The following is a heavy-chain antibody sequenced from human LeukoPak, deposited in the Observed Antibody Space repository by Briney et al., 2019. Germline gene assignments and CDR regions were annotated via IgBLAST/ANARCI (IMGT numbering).Heavy chain of an antibody. J-gene: IGHJ2*01. CDR2: ITGSTTWT. D-gene: IGHD3-10*02. V-gene: IGHV3-23*01. CDR3: ARELVSSGTGYFDL. Sequence: GGSLRLSCAASGFTFGNFGMTWVRQAPGKGLQWVSGITGSTTWTYYAASVKGRFTVSRDNSQNTLHLQMNSLRADDTAVYYCARELVSSGTGYFDLWGRGTLVTGSS. CDR1: GFTFGNFG.